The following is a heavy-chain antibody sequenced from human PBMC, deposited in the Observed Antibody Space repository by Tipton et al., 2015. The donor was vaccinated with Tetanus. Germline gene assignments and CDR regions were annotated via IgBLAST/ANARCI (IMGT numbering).Heavy chain of an antibody. V-gene: IGHV4-61*08. CDR3: VRGRGSGAQSFGFEH. CDR1: GASVRRGDYS. J-gene: IGHJ4*02. D-gene: IGHD1-26*01. Sequence: TLSLTCTVSGASVRRGDYSWNWIRQPPGKGLEWLAYVSYSGRTNSNYFLKSRITVSQDASKNQVSLRLTSVTAADTAVYFCVRGRGSGAQSFGFEHWGRGTQVIVSS. CDR2: VSYSGRT.